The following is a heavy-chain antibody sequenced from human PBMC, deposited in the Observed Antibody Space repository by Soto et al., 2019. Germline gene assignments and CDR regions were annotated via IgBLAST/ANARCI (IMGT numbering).Heavy chain of an antibody. CDR3: AASRAYESSDYSGYHYGMDV. V-gene: IGHV3-9*01. CDR1: GFTFDDYA. D-gene: IGHD3-22*01. J-gene: IGHJ6*02. Sequence: EVQLVESGGDLVQPGRSLRLSCAASGFTFDDYAMHWVRQVPGKGLKWVSGLSWNGVTIGYAGSVKGEFTISRDNAKKSLYLLVIGLRPGNTGLYDWAASRAYESSDYSGYHYGMDVWGLGTTVTVSS. CDR2: LSWNGVTI.